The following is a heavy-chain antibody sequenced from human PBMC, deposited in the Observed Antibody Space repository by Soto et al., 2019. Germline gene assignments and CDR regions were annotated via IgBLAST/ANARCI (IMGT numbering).Heavy chain of an antibody. Sequence: GAPVKVSGKASGGTFSSYAISWVRQAPGQGLEWMGGIIPIFGTANYAQKFQGRVTITADESTSTAYMELSSLRSEDTAVYYCAREGRYSSSSTYYYDSSGYHYPTYFDYWGQGTLVTVSS. D-gene: IGHD3-22*01. CDR2: IIPIFGTA. V-gene: IGHV1-69*13. CDR3: AREGRYSSSSTYYYDSSGYHYPTYFDY. J-gene: IGHJ4*02. CDR1: GGTFSSYA.